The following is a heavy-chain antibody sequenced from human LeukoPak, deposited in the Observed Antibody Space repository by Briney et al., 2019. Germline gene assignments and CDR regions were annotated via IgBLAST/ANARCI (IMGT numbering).Heavy chain of an antibody. CDR1: GFTFSSYS. CDR3: ARDLWFGELFGSDYYYGMDV. V-gene: IGHV3-21*01. CDR2: ISSSSSYI. J-gene: IGHJ6*02. D-gene: IGHD3-10*01. Sequence: GGSLRLSCAASGFTFSSYSMNWVRQAPGKGLEWVSSISSSSSYIYYADSVKGRFTISRDNAKNSLYLQMNSLRAEDTAVYYCARDLWFGELFGSDYYYGMDVWGQGTTVTVSS.